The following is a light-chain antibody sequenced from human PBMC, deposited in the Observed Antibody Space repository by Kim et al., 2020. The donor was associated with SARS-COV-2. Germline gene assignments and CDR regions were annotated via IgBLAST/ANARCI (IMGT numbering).Light chain of an antibody. CDR1: KLGDKY. V-gene: IGLV3-1*01. Sequence: VAPGQTASITCSGDKLGDKYACWYQQKPGQSPVLVIYQDGKRPSGIPERFSGSNSGNTATLTISGTQAMDEADYYCQAWDSSTVVFGGGTQLTVL. CDR3: QAWDSSTVV. CDR2: QDG. J-gene: IGLJ2*01.